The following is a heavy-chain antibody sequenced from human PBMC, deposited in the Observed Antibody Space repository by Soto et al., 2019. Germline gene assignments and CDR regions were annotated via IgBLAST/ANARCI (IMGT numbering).Heavy chain of an antibody. Sequence: ASVKVSCKASGYTFTGYYMHWVRQAPGQGLEWMGWINPNSGGTNYAQKFQGRVTMTRETSISTAYMELSRLRSDDTAVYYCARDKLWFGEAYYYYGMDVWGQGTTVTVSS. CDR1: GYTFTGYY. CDR3: ARDKLWFGEAYYYYGMDV. J-gene: IGHJ6*02. CDR2: INPNSGGT. D-gene: IGHD3-10*01. V-gene: IGHV1-2*02.